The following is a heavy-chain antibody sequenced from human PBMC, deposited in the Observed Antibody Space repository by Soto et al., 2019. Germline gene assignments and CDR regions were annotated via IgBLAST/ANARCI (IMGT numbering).Heavy chain of an antibody. CDR1: GYTLTELS. D-gene: IGHD6-6*01. Sequence: ASVKVSCKVSGYTLTELSMHWVRQAPGKGLEWMGGFDPEDGETIYAQKFQGRVTMTEDTSTDTAYMELSSLRSEDTAVYYCATDRLIYSSSGRLFYWGQGTLVTVSS. J-gene: IGHJ4*02. V-gene: IGHV1-24*01. CDR3: ATDRLIYSSSGRLFY. CDR2: FDPEDGET.